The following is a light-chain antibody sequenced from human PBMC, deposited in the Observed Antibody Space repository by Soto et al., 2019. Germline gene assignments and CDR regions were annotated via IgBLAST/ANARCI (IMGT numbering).Light chain of an antibody. J-gene: IGKJ2*01. Sequence: DVVMTQSPLSLSVIPGQPASISCRSSQSPVTSDGNTYLNWFHQRPGQSPRRLIYKISNRDSGVPDKFIGSGSGTEVTLKISRVEADDVGIYYCMQGTSWPYTFGQGTKLEI. V-gene: IGKV2-30*01. CDR3: MQGTSWPYT. CDR1: QSPVTSDGNTY. CDR2: KIS.